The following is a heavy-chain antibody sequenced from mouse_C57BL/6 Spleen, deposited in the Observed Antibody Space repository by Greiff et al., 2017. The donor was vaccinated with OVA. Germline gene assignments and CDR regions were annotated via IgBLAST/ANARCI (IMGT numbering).Heavy chain of an antibody. V-gene: IGHV2-6-1*01. CDR1: GFSLTSYG. CDR2: IWSDGST. D-gene: IGHD2-4*01. CDR3: ARHDGYDWGAWFAY. J-gene: IGHJ3*01. Sequence: VQLVESGPGLVAPSQSLSITCTVSGFSLTSYGVHWVRQPPGKGLEWLVVIWSDGSTTYNSALKSRLSISKDNSKSQVFLKMNSLQTDDTAMYYCARHDGYDWGAWFAYWGQGTLVTVSA.